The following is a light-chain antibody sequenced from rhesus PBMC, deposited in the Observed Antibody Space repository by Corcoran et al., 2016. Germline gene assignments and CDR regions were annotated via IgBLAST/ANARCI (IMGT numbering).Light chain of an antibody. Sequence: DIQMSQSPSSLSASVGDRVTITCRASQGISCYLNWYQQKPGKAPKLLIYKASSLQCGVPSRFSGSGSGTEFTLTISSLQPEEFATYYCQQYNSAPWTFGQGTKVEIK. V-gene: IGKV1-32*05. CDR1: QGISCY. CDR3: QQYNSAPWT. CDR2: KAS. J-gene: IGKJ1*01.